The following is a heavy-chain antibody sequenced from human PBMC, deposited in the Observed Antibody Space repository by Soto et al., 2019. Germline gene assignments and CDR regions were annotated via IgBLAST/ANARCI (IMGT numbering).Heavy chain of an antibody. CDR3: ARDRYSGSYFPNEGGMDV. V-gene: IGHV4-61*01. D-gene: IGHD1-26*01. CDR2: IYYSGST. CDR1: GGSVSSGSYY. Sequence: SETLSLTCTVSGGSVSSGSYYWSWIRQPPGKGLEWIGYIYYSGSTNYNPSLKSRVTISVDTSKNQFSLKLSSVTAADTAVYYCARDRYSGSYFPNEGGMDVWGQGTTVTVSS. J-gene: IGHJ6*02.